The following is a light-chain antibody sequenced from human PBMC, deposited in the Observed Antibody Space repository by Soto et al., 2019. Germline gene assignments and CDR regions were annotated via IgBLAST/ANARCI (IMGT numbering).Light chain of an antibody. CDR3: CSYAGSYTLV. J-gene: IGLJ1*01. CDR1: STDVGAYNY. V-gene: IGLV2-11*01. CDR2: DVS. Sequence: QSALAQPRSVSGSPGQSVTISCTGTSTDVGAYNYVSWYQQHPGKAPKFMIFDVSKRPSGVPDRFSGSKSGDTASLTISGLQAEDEADYYCCSYAGSYTLVFGTGTKVTVL.